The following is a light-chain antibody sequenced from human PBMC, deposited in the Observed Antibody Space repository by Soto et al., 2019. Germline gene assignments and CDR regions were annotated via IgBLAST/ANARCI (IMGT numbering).Light chain of an antibody. CDR2: WAS. CDR1: QSILFSSNNKNY. J-gene: IGKJ1*01. CDR3: QEYYSTPPWT. V-gene: IGKV4-1*01. Sequence: DIVMTQSPDALAVSLGERATINCKSSQSILFSSNNKNYLAWYQQKPGQPPKLLFYWASTRESGVPDRFSGSGSGTDFTLNISSLQAEDVAVYYCQEYYSTPPWTFGQGTKVEVK.